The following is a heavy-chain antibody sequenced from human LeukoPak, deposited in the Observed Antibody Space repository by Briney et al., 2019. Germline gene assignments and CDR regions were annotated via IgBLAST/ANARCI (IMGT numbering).Heavy chain of an antibody. V-gene: IGHV4-39*01. CDR1: GGSISSSSYY. CDR3: ARQKDNSGYFFR. J-gene: IGHJ4*02. Sequence: PSETLSLTCTVSGGSISSSSYYWGWIRQPPGKGLEWIGSIYYSGSTNYNPSPKSRVTISVDTSKKQFSLRLSSVTAADTAVYYCARQKDNSGYFFRWGQGTLVTVSS. CDR2: IYYSGST. D-gene: IGHD3-22*01.